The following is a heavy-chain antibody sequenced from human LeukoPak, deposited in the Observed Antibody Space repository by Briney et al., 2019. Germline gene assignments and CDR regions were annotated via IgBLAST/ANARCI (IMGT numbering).Heavy chain of an antibody. V-gene: IGHV4-59*08. CDR3: ARRPTTVTSFDY. Sequence: PSETLSLTCTVSGGSISSYYWSWIRQPPGKGLEWIGYIYYSGSTNYNPSLKSRVTISVDTSKNQFSLKLSSVTAADTAVYYCARRPTTVTSFDYWGQGTLVTVSS. D-gene: IGHD4-17*01. CDR1: GGSISSYY. J-gene: IGHJ4*02. CDR2: IYYSGST.